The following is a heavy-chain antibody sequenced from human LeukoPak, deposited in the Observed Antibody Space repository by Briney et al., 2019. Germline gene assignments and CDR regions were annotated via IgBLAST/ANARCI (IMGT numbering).Heavy chain of an antibody. V-gene: IGHV3-11*03. CDR1: GLTVSSYA. CDR2: ISNSGSYT. CDR3: ARSRGAGPGAYFDY. J-gene: IGHJ4*02. Sequence: TGGSLRLSCGASGLTVSSYAMSWVRQAPGKGLEWVSYISNSGSYTNYADSVKGRFTISRDNAKNSLYLQMNSLRAEDTAVYYCARSRGAGPGAYFDYWGQGTLITVSS. D-gene: IGHD6-19*01.